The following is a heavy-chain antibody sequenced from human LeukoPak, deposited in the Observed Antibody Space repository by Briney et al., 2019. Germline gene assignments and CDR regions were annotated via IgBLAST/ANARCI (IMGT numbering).Heavy chain of an antibody. D-gene: IGHD5-18*01. J-gene: IGHJ4*02. CDR3: AKEGTRWGHSYGYFFDY. Sequence: PGGSLRLSCAASGFTFSSYGMHWVRQAPGKGLEWVAFIRYDGSNKYYADSVKGRFTISRDNSKNTLYLQMNSLRAEDAAVYYCAKEGTRWGHSYGYFFDYWGQGTLVTVSS. V-gene: IGHV3-30*02. CDR1: GFTFSSYG. CDR2: IRYDGSNK.